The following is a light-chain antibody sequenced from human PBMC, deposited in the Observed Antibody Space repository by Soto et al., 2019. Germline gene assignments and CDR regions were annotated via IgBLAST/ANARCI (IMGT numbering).Light chain of an antibody. CDR1: QSITSW. V-gene: IGKV1-5*03. Sequence: DIQMTQSPSTLSASVGDRVTITCRASQSITSWLAWYQQKPGKAPKLLIYKASSLESGVPSRFSGSGSGTEFTLTISSLQPDDFATYYCQQYNSYPYTFGQGTKLEIK. CDR2: KAS. CDR3: QQYNSYPYT. J-gene: IGKJ2*01.